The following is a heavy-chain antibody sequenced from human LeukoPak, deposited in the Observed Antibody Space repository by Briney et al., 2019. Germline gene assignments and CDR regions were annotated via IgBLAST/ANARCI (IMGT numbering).Heavy chain of an antibody. CDR2: IYHSGST. Sequence: SETLSLTCAVSGGVISSSNWWSWVRQPPGKGLEWIGEIYHSGSTNYNPSLKSRVTISVDKFKNQFSLKLSSVTAADTAVYHCARGVPVAGLDFWGQGTLVTVSS. CDR3: ARGVPVAGLDF. CDR1: GGVISSSNW. V-gene: IGHV4-4*02. J-gene: IGHJ4*02. D-gene: IGHD6-19*01.